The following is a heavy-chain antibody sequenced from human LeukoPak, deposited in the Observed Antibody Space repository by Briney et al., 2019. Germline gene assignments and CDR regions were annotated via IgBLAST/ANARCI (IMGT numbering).Heavy chain of an antibody. J-gene: IGHJ4*02. CDR3: ARAPLPFYDFWSGYHPTFDY. V-gene: IGHV1-2*02. CDR2: INPNSGGT. CDR1: GYTFTGYY. Sequence: GASVKVSCKASGYTFTGYYMHWVRQAPGQGLEWMGWINPNSGGTNYAQKFQGRVTMTRDTSISTAYMELSRLGSDDTAVYYCARAPLPFYDFWSGYHPTFDYWGQGTLVTVSS. D-gene: IGHD3-3*01.